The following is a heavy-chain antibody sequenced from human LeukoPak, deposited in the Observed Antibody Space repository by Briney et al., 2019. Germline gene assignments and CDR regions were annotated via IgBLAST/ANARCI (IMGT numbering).Heavy chain of an antibody. J-gene: IGHJ6*03. CDR3: ARFSAHQLRSGYYYYMDV. D-gene: IGHD2-2*01. CDR1: GGSIRTSDYY. Sequence: SETLSLTCTVSGGSIRTSDYYWAWIRQPPGRGLEWIGTIHYSGSTFYKPPLKSRVTMSLDTSKNQFSLKLSSVTAADTAVYSCARFSAHQLRSGYYYYMDVWGKGTTVTVSS. CDR2: IHYSGST. V-gene: IGHV4-39*07.